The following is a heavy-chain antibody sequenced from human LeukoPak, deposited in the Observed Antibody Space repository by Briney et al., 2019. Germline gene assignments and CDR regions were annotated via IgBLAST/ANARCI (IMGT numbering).Heavy chain of an antibody. CDR1: GGSVYSGSHY. J-gene: IGHJ4*02. CDR3: ARDGNHNWNSFDY. V-gene: IGHV4-61*02. D-gene: IGHD1-1*01. Sequence: SETLSLTCTVSGGSVYSGSHYWSWIRQPAGKGLEWIGRFHTSGSTNYNPSLKSRVTISVDTSKNQFFLKLSSVTAADTAMYYCARDGNHNWNSFDYWGQGTLVTVSS. CDR2: FHTSGST.